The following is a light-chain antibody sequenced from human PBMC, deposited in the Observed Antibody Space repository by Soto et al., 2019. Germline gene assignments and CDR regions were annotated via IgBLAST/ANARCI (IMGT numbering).Light chain of an antibody. CDR2: EVS. Sequence: QSVLTQPPSVSGSPGQSVTISCTGTSSEVGSYNRVSWYQQPPGTAPKLMIYEVSNRPSGVPDHFSGSKSGNTASLTISGLQAEDEADYYCSSYTSSSTYVFGTGTKVTVL. J-gene: IGLJ1*01. CDR3: SSYTSSSTYV. V-gene: IGLV2-18*02. CDR1: SSEVGSYNR.